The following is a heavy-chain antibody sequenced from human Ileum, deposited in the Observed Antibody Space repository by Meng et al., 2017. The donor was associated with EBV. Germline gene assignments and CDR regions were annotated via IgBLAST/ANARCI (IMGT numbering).Heavy chain of an antibody. CDR1: GGSINRSDW. CDR2: TSHSGST. CDR3: ASSDYYRSDY. V-gene: IGHV4-4*02. Sequence: QVRLQGSGPGMGKPSETLSLACAFSGGSINRSDWWSWVRQPPGKGLEWIGETSHSGSTNYSPSLKSRVTISLDKSKNQLSLKLNSVTAADTAVYYCASSDYYRSDYWGQGTLVTVSS. D-gene: IGHD3-22*01. J-gene: IGHJ4*02.